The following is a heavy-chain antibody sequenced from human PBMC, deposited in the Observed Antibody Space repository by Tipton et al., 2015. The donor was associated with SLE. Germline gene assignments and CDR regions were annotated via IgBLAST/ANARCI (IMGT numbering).Heavy chain of an antibody. V-gene: IGHV3-30*02. CDR3: AKGLTVAGPGAFDL. Sequence: GSLRLSCAASGFTFSSYGMHWVRQAPGKGLEWVAFIRYDGSNKYYADSVKGRFTISRDNSKNTLYLQMNSLRAEDTAVYYCAKGLTVAGPGAFDLWGQGTMVTVPS. CDR2: IRYDGSNK. J-gene: IGHJ3*01. CDR1: GFTFSSYG. D-gene: IGHD6-19*01.